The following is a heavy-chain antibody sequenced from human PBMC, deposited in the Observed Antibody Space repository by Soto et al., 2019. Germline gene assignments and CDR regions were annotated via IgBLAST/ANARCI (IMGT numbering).Heavy chain of an antibody. CDR2: IYHSGST. CDR3: ASAGGLGAVAVDS. D-gene: IGHD6-19*01. J-gene: IGHJ5*01. CDR1: GGSISSGGSS. V-gene: IGHV4-30-2*01. Sequence: QLQLQESGSGLVKPSQTLSLTCAVSGGSISSGGSSWSWIRQPPGKGLEWIGYIYHSGSTYYNPSLKSRVTISVEGSKNQFCLKLRSVTAADTAVYYCASAGGLGAVAVDSWGQGTLATVSS.